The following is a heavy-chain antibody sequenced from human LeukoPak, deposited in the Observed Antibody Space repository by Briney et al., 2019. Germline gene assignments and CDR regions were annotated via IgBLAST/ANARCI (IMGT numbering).Heavy chain of an antibody. CDR2: IYSGGST. V-gene: IGHV3-53*01. D-gene: IGHD4-17*01. CDR1: GGSFSGYY. J-gene: IGHJ6*02. CDR3: ASTTPTYYYGMDV. Sequence: ETLSLTCAVYGGSFSGYYWSWIRQPPGKGLEWVSVIYSGGSTYYADSVKGRFTISRDNSKNTLYLQMNSLRAEDTAVYYCASTTPTYYYGMDVWGQGTTVTVSS.